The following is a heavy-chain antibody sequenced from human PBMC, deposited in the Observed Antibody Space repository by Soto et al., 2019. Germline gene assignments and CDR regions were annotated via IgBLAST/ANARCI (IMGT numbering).Heavy chain of an antibody. CDR1: GGSISSYY. V-gene: IGHV4-4*07. CDR3: ARDREVLRWFVEFLKSDYFDY. D-gene: IGHD3-10*01. Sequence: SETLSLTCTVSGGSISSYYWSWIRQPAGKGLEWIGRIYTSGSTNYNPSLKSRVTMSVDTSKNQFSLKLSSVTAADTAVYSCARDREVLRWFVEFLKSDYFDYWGQGPLVTVSS. CDR2: IYTSGST. J-gene: IGHJ4*02.